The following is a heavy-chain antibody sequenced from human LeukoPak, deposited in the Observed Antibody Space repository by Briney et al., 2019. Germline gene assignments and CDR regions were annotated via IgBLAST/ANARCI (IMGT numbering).Heavy chain of an antibody. D-gene: IGHD1-26*01. J-gene: IGHJ4*02. CDR1: GFTFSDYW. CDR2: IRQDDSEK. CDR3: ARAGIVGASTESPFDY. V-gene: IGHV3-7*03. Sequence: PGGSLRLSCSASGFTFSDYWMMWVRQAPGKGLEWVGNIRQDDSEKNYVDSVKGRLTISRDNAENSLYLQLNSLRPEDTAVYYCARAGIVGASTESPFDYWGQGTVVTVSS.